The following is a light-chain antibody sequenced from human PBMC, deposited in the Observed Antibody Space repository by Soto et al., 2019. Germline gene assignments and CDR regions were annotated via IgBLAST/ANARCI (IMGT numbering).Light chain of an antibody. Sequence: QSALTLPASVSASPGQSITISCTGTNSDVGIYNLVSWFQQHPGKAPKLILYEGNKRPSGVSNRFSGSKSGNTASLTISGLQAEDEADCYGCSYAASSTSLVGNGTQFTVL. CDR2: EGN. J-gene: IGLJ1*01. V-gene: IGLV2-23*01. CDR3: CSYAASSTSL. CDR1: NSDVGIYNL.